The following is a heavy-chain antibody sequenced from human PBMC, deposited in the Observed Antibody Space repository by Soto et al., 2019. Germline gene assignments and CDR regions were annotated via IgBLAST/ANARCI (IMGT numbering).Heavy chain of an antibody. CDR2: ISAYNGNT. D-gene: IGHD3-9*01. Sequence: ASVKVSCKASGYTFTSYGISWVRQAPGQGLEWMGWISAYNGNTNYAQKLQGRVTMTTDTSTSTAYMELRSLRSDDTAVYYCARENYDILTCYYDTVPLDWFDPWGQGTLVTVSS. J-gene: IGHJ5*02. V-gene: IGHV1-18*01. CDR3: ARENYDILTCYYDTVPLDWFDP. CDR1: GYTFTSYG.